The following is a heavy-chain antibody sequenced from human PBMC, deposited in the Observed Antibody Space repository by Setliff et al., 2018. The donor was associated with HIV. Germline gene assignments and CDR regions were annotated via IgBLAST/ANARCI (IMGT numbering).Heavy chain of an antibody. D-gene: IGHD1-1*01. CDR1: GFKFNNYA. V-gene: IGHV3-23*01. CDR3: VKEEFSSVGTSASHI. CDR2: ISGSGGRT. Sequence: GGSLRLSCAASGFKFNNYAMSWVRQAPGKGLEWVSGISGSGGRTYSGDSVKGRVTISRAHSKSTVFLQRDSLRAEETATYFCVKEEFSSVGTSASHIWGQGTVVTVSS. J-gene: IGHJ3*02.